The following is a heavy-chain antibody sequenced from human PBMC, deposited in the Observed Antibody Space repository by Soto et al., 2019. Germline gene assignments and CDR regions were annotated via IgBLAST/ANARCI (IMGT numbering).Heavy chain of an antibody. J-gene: IGHJ4*02. D-gene: IGHD3-10*01. CDR2: IIPIFGTA. CDR3: ARVGDTRYYFDY. CDR1: GGTFSSYA. Sequence: QVQLVQSGAEVKKPGSSVMVSCKASGGTFSSYAISWVRQAPGQGLEWIGGIIPIFGTANYAQKFQGGVTITADESTSTAYMELSSLRSEDTAVYYCARVGDTRYYFDYWGQGTLVTVSS. V-gene: IGHV1-69*01.